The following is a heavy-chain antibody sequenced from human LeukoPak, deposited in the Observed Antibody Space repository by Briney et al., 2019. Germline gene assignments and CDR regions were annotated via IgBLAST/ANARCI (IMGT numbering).Heavy chain of an antibody. CDR2: MNPSGGST. Sequence: ASVKVSCKASGYTFTSYYMHWVRQAPGQGLEWMGIMNPSGGSTSYAQKFQGRVTMTRDTSTSTVYMELSSLRSEDTAVYYCAREGGLAAVGTRSRVKAFDYWGQGTLVTVSS. V-gene: IGHV1-46*01. D-gene: IGHD6-13*01. CDR1: GYTFTSYY. CDR3: AREGGLAAVGTRSRVKAFDY. J-gene: IGHJ4*02.